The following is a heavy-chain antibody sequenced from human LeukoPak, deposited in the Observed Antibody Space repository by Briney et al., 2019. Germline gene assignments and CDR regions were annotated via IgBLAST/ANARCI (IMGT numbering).Heavy chain of an antibody. Sequence: GGSLRLSCAASGFTFGDYAMSWVRQAPGKGLEWVGFIRSKAYGGTTEYAASVKGRFTISRDNSKNTLYLQMNSLRAEDTAVYYYARVHSSSWEPNWFDSWGQGTLVTVSS. CDR2: IRSKAYGGTT. J-gene: IGHJ5*01. D-gene: IGHD6-13*01. V-gene: IGHV3-49*04. CDR3: ARVHSSSWEPNWFDS. CDR1: GFTFGDYA.